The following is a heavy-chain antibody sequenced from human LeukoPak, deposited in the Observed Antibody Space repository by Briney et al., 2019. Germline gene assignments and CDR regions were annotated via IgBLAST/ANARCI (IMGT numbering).Heavy chain of an antibody. CDR3: ARMDYYYYYYMDV. CDR1: GGSISSYY. V-gene: IGHV4-59*01. CDR2: IYYSGST. J-gene: IGHJ6*03. D-gene: IGHD3/OR15-3a*01. Sequence: SETLSLTCTVSGGSISSYYWSWIRQPPGKGLEWIGYIYYSGSTNYNPSLKSRVTISVDTSKNQFSLKLSSVTAADTALYYCARMDYYYYYYMDVWGKGTTVTVSS.